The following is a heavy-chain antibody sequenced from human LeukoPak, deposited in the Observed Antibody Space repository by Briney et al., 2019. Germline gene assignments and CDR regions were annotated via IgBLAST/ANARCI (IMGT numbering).Heavy chain of an antibody. Sequence: ASVKVSCKASGYTFTSYDINWVRQATGQGLEWMGWMNPNSGNTGYAQKFQGRVTMTRNTSISTAYMELSSLRSEDTAVYYCARGPAGLRYFDWLLKSSWFDPWGQGTLVTVSS. CDR1: GYTFTSYD. D-gene: IGHD3-9*01. V-gene: IGHV1-8*01. J-gene: IGHJ5*02. CDR2: MNPNSGNT. CDR3: ARGPAGLRYFDWLLKSSWFDP.